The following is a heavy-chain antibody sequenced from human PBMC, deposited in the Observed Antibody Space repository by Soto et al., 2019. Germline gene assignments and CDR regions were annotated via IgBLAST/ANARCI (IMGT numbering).Heavy chain of an antibody. D-gene: IGHD2-15*01. CDR1: GLTFSSYA. V-gene: IGHV3-30-3*01. Sequence: PGGSMRLSCAASGLTFSSYAMHWVRKAPGKGLQWVAVISYDGSNKYYADSGKGRFTISRDNSKNTLYLQMNSLRAEDTAVYYGARGGWLLALPFHIWGQGTMVTVSS. CDR3: ARGGWLLALPFHI. CDR2: ISYDGSNK. J-gene: IGHJ3*02.